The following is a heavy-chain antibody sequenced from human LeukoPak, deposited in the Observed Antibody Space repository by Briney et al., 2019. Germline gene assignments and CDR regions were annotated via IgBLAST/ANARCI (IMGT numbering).Heavy chain of an antibody. J-gene: IGHJ6*02. Sequence: GGSLRLSCAASGFTFSSYGMHWVRQAPGKGLEWVAVIWYDGSNKYYADPVKGRFTISRDNSKNTLYLRMNSLRAEDTAAYYCARWYSGWYGSYGMDVWGQGTTVTVSS. D-gene: IGHD6-19*01. CDR2: IWYDGSNK. V-gene: IGHV3-33*01. CDR3: ARWYSGWYGSYGMDV. CDR1: GFTFSSYG.